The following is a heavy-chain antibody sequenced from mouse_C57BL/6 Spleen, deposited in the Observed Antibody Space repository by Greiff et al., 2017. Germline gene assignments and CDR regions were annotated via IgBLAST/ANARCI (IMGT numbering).Heavy chain of an antibody. CDR3: AMAPYDYFWYFDV. Sequence: VQLQQSGAELVKPGASVKVSCKASGYTFTSYWMHWVKQRPGQGLEWIGRIHPSDRDTNYNQKFKGKATLTVDKSSSTAYMQLSSLTSEDSAVYYCAMAPYDYFWYFDVWGTGTTVTVSS. V-gene: IGHV1-74*01. J-gene: IGHJ1*03. CDR2: IHPSDRDT. D-gene: IGHD2-4*01. CDR1: GYTFTSYW.